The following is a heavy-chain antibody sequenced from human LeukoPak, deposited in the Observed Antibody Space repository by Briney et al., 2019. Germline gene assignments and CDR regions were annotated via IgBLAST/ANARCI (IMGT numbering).Heavy chain of an antibody. J-gene: IGHJ4*02. V-gene: IGHV4-39*07. CDR2: VYYSGTT. CDR3: ARDFPDFYGSGNYQRGATN. Sequence: PSETLSLTCTVSGGSISSSSYYWGWIRQPPGKGLEWIGTVYYSGTTSYNPSLKSRVTISVDTSKTHVSLKLSSVTAADTAVYYCARDFPDFYGSGNYQRGATNRGQGTLVIVSS. CDR1: GGSISSSSYY. D-gene: IGHD3-10*01.